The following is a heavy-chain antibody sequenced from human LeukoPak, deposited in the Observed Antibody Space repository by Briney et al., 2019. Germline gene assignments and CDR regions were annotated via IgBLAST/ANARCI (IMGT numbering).Heavy chain of an antibody. CDR3: ARGIDYYDSSGPT. CDR2: ISYDGSNK. D-gene: IGHD3-22*01. CDR1: GFTFSSYA. J-gene: IGHJ5*02. V-gene: IGHV3-30-3*01. Sequence: PGGSLRPSCAASGFTFSSYAMHWVRQAPGKGLEWVAVISYDGSNKYYADSVKGRFTISRDNSKNTLYLQMNSLRAEDTAVYYCARGIDYYDSSGPTWGQGTLVTVSS.